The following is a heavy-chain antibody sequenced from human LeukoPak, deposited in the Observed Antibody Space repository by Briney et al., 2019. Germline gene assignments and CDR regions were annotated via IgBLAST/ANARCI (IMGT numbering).Heavy chain of an antibody. Sequence: GGSLRLSCAASGFTFRSYGMHWVRQAPGKGLEWVSAISGSGGSTYYADSVKGRFTISRDNSKNTLYLQMNSLRAEDTAVYYCAKGSDYGDLWGQGTLVTVSS. J-gene: IGHJ4*02. CDR3: AKGSDYGDL. V-gene: IGHV3-23*01. CDR2: ISGSGGST. D-gene: IGHD4-17*01. CDR1: GFTFRSYG.